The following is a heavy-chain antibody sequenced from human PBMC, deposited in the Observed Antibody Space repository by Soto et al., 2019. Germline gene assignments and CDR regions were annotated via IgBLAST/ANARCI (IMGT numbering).Heavy chain of an antibody. D-gene: IGHD1-26*01. CDR1: GFSLSSYA. CDR3: GKGRSYYYYYGVDV. Sequence: GESLTLSCAASGFSLSSYAMNSVRPSPGKGLEWVSAISGSGSTYYADSVKGRFTISRDNSKSTLYLQMNSLRAEDTAVYYCGKGRSYYYYYGVDVWGQGTTVTVSS. J-gene: IGHJ6*02. CDR2: ISGSGST. V-gene: IGHV3-23*01.